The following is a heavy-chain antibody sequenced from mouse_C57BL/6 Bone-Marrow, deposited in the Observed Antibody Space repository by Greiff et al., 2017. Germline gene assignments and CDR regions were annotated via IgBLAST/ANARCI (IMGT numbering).Heavy chain of an antibody. CDR2: ILPGSGST. CDR1: GYTFTGYW. J-gene: IGHJ2*01. D-gene: IGHD4-1*01. CDR3: ARDWDFYFDY. V-gene: IGHV1-9*01. Sequence: QVQLQQSGAELMKPGASVKLSCKATGYTFTGYWIEWVKQRPGHGLEWIGEILPGSGSTNYNEKFKGKATLTADTSSNTAYMQLSSLTTEDSAIYYCARDWDFYFDYWGQGTTLTVSS.